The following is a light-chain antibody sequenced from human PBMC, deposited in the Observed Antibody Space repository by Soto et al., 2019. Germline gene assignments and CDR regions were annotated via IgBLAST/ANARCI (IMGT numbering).Light chain of an antibody. CDR2: ATS. J-gene: IGKJ1*01. CDR1: QSFNSRY. Sequence: EIVLSQSPGTLSLSPGDRATLSSRASQSFNSRYLAWFQQRPGQAPRLLIYATSSRAADIPDRFSGSGSGTDFALTINRLEPEDFAVYYCQQYGSAPCTFGQGTKVEIK. CDR3: QQYGSAPCT. V-gene: IGKV3-20*01.